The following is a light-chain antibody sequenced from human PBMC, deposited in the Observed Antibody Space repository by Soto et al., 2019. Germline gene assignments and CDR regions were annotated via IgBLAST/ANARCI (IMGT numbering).Light chain of an antibody. CDR3: QQYGSSPLT. V-gene: IGKV3-20*01. J-gene: IGKJ4*01. CDR2: GAS. Sequence: EIVLTQSPGTLSLSPGERATLSCRASQSVSSSYLAWYQQKPGQAPRLLIYGASSRATDIPDRFSGSGSGKDFTLTISRLEPEDFAVYYCQQYGSSPLTFGGGTKVEI. CDR1: QSVSSSY.